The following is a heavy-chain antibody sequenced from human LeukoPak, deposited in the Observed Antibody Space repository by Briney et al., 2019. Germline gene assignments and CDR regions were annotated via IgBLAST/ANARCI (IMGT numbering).Heavy chain of an antibody. CDR3: ATEGQVWLPGWFDP. V-gene: IGHV4-61*01. J-gene: IGHJ5*02. Sequence: SETLSLTCTVSGASVNSGSYSWNWIRQSPGKGLEWMGYHSYSGGTNYNPSLRSRATISIDASKNQVYLRLTSVAAADSAQYYCATEGQVWLPGWFDPWGQGTLVAVSS. D-gene: IGHD3-9*01. CDR2: HSYSGGT. CDR1: GASVNSGSYS.